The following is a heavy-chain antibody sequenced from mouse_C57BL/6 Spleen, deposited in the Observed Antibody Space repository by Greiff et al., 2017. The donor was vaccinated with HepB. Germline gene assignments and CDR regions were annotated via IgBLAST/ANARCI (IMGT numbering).Heavy chain of an antibody. D-gene: IGHD2-3*01. V-gene: IGHV3-6*01. J-gene: IGHJ3*01. CDR2: ISYDGSN. CDR1: GYSITSGYY. CDR3: ARADGSWFAY. Sequence: EVKLVESGPGLVKPSQSLSLTCSVTGYSITSGYYWNWIRQFPGNKLEWMGYISYDGSNNYNPSLKNRISITRDTSKNQFFLKLNSVTTEDTATYYCARADGSWFAYWGQGTLVTVSA.